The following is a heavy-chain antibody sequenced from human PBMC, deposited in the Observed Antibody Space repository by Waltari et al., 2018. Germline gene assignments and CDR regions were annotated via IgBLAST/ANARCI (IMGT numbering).Heavy chain of an antibody. D-gene: IGHD5-12*01. CDR2: IYYSGST. Sequence: QVQLQESGPGLVKPSETLSLTCTVPGGSIRSHYWSWIRQPPGKGLEWIGYIYYSGSTNYNPSLKSRVTISVDTSKNQFSLKLSSVTAADTAVYYCASGDPWPYYFDYWGQGTLVTVSS. J-gene: IGHJ4*02. V-gene: IGHV4-59*11. CDR1: GGSIRSHY. CDR3: ASGDPWPYYFDY.